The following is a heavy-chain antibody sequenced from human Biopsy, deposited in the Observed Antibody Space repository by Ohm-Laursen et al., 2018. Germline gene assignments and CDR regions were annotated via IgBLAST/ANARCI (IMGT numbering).Heavy chain of an antibody. CDR1: EGTFSNYG. D-gene: IGHD3-9*01. Sequence: SVEVSCKAPEGTFSNYGVNWVRQAPGQGLEWLGGNIPILGTGNYAQKFQDRVTVAADTSTSTATMELRSLRSDDTAVYYCATKLTGYFHHWGQGTLVIVSS. J-gene: IGHJ1*01. V-gene: IGHV1-69*06. CDR2: NIPILGTG. CDR3: ATKLTGYFHH.